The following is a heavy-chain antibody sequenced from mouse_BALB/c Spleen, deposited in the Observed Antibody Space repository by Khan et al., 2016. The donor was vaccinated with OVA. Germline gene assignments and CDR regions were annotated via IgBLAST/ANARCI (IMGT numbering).Heavy chain of an antibody. CDR3: ARSGYDYFAY. J-gene: IGHJ3*01. Sequence: QVQLQQSGAELVRPGSSVKISCKASGYAFSNYWMNWVKQRPGQGLEWIGQIYPGDGDTSFNGKFRGKATLTADKSSSTAYMQLCSLTSEDSAVYFCARSGYDYFAYWGQGTLVTVSA. D-gene: IGHD2-14*01. CDR2: IYPGDGDT. V-gene: IGHV1-80*01. CDR1: GYAFSNYW.